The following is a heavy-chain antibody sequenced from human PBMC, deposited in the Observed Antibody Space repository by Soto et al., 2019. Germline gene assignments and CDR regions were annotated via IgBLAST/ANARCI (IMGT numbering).Heavy chain of an antibody. Sequence: EVQLLESGGGLVQPGGSLRLSCAASGFTFSNYAMSWVRQAPGKGLEWVSAISGSGDSTDYADSVKGRFTISRDNPKNTLYLQMNSLRAEDTAIYYCAKGGGNSPFDYWGQGTLVTVSS. D-gene: IGHD1-26*01. J-gene: IGHJ4*02. CDR3: AKGGGNSPFDY. V-gene: IGHV3-23*01. CDR1: GFTFSNYA. CDR2: ISGSGDST.